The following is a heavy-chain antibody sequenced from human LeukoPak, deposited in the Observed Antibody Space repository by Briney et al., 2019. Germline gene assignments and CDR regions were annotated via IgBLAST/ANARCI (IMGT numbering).Heavy chain of an antibody. CDR1: GFTFGDYA. D-gene: IGHD3-22*01. J-gene: IGHJ4*02. Sequence: GGSLRLSCTASGFTFGDYAMSWVRQAPGKGLEWVAVIWYDGSNKYYADSVKGRFTISRDNSKNTLYLQMNSLRAEDTAVYYCARDGYTYYYDSRRGYYFDYWGQGTLVTVSS. V-gene: IGHV3-33*01. CDR2: IWYDGSNK. CDR3: ARDGYTYYYDSRRGYYFDY.